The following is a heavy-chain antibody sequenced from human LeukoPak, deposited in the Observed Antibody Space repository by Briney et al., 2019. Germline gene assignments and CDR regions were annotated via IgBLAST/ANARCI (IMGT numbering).Heavy chain of an antibody. J-gene: IGHJ4*02. Sequence: ASVKVSCKASGYTFTSYDINWVRQATGQGLEWMGWMNPNSGNTGYAQKFQGRVTITRNTSISTAYMELSSLGSEDTAVYYCARGWELRSPEYYFDYWGQGTLVTVSS. CDR3: ARGWELRSPEYYFDY. D-gene: IGHD1-26*01. CDR2: MNPNSGNT. CDR1: GYTFTSYD. V-gene: IGHV1-8*03.